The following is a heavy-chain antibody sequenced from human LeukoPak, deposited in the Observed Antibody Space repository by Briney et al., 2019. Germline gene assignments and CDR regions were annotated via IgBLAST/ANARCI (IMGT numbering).Heavy chain of an antibody. V-gene: IGHV3-20*04. CDR2: INWNGGST. J-gene: IGHJ3*02. D-gene: IGHD1-26*01. CDR1: EFTFTSYE. CDR3: ARLGVGATRDAFDI. Sequence: GGSLRLSCAASEFTFTSYELNWVRQAPGKGLEWVSGINWNGGSTGYADSVKGRFTISRDNAKNSLYLQMNSLRAEDTALYYCARLGVGATRDAFDIWGQGTMVAVSS.